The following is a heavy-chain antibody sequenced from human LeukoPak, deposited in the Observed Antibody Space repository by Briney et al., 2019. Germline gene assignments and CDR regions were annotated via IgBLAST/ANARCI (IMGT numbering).Heavy chain of an antibody. J-gene: IGHJ6*03. CDR3: ARGELLYGDYYYYMDV. D-gene: IGHD3-10*01. CDR1: GFTFSDYY. CDR2: ISSSGSTI. V-gene: IGHV3-11*01. Sequence: GGSLRLSCAASGFTFSDYYMSWIRQAPGKGLEWVSYISSSGSTIYYADSVKGRFTISRDNAKNPLYLQMNSLRAEDTAVYYCARGELLYGDYYYYMDVWGKGTTVTISS.